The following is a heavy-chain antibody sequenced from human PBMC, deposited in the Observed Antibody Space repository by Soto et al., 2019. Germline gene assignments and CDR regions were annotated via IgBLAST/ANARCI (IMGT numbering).Heavy chain of an antibody. J-gene: IGHJ4*02. CDR1: GYSFTGYF. CDR3: ARGMQPLRQCNGGSCYSNFDY. D-gene: IGHD2-15*01. Sequence: QVQLVQSGAEVKKPGASVKVSCKVSGYSFTGYFMHWVRQAHGQGLEWMGWSNPNSGGRNFAQKFQGRVTMTRDTSISTAYMELSGLTSDDTAFYYCARGMQPLRQCNGGSCYSNFDYWGQGTLGTVAS. CDR2: SNPNSGGR. V-gene: IGHV1-2*02.